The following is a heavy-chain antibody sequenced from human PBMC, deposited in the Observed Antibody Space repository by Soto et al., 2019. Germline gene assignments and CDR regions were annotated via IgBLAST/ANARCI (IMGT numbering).Heavy chain of an antibody. CDR2: ISAYSGKT. J-gene: IGHJ5*01. D-gene: IGHD4-17*01. CDR3: ARKNDYGDFDS. Sequence: QVRLVQSGAEVKKPGASVKVSCKASGYTFTSYGISWVRQAPGQGLEWMGWISAYSGKTNYAQKLQGRVTMTKDTSTSTAYMDLRSLRSDDTAVYYCARKNDYGDFDSWGQGTLVTVSS. CDR1: GYTFTSYG. V-gene: IGHV1-18*01.